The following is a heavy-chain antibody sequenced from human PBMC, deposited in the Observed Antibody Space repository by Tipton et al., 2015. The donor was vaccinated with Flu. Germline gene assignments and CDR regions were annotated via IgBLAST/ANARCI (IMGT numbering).Heavy chain of an antibody. V-gene: IGHV4-34*01. CDR2: INHSGST. CDR1: GGSFSGYY. J-gene: IGHJ1*01. Sequence: TLSLTCAVYGGSFSGYYWSWIRQPPGKGLEWIGEINHSGSTNYNPSLKSRVTISVDTSKNQFSLKLSSVTAADTAVYYCARGGITYYYHIPRVGEYFQHWGQGTLVTVSS. CDR3: ARGGITYYYHIPRVGEYFQH. D-gene: IGHD3-22*01.